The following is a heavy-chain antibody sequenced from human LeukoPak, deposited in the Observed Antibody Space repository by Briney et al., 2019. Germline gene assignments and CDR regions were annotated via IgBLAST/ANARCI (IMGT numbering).Heavy chain of an antibody. CDR3: ARDTTVPQAYYYMDV. CDR2: IKQDGSEK. CDR1: GFTFSIYW. V-gene: IGHV3-7*01. D-gene: IGHD1-1*01. J-gene: IGHJ6*03. Sequence: GGSLRLSCAASGFTFSIYWMSWVRQAPGKGLEWVANIKQDGSEKYYVDSVKGRFTISRDNAKNSLYLQMNSLRAEDTAVYYCARDTTVPQAYYYMDVWGKGTTVTVSS.